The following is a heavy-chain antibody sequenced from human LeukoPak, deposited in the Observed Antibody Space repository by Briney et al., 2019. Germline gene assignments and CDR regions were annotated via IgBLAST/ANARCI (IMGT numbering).Heavy chain of an antibody. CDR1: GYTFTSYD. D-gene: IGHD3-10*01. CDR2: MNPNSGNT. V-gene: IGHV1-8*01. CDR3: ARSGGGSGSYYNDWFDP. J-gene: IGHJ5*02. Sequence: ASVKVSCKASGYTFTSYDINWVRQATGQWLEWMGWMNPNSGNTGYAQKFQGRVTMTRNTSISTAYMELSSLRSEDTAVYYCARSGGGSGSYYNDWFDPWGQGTLVTVSS.